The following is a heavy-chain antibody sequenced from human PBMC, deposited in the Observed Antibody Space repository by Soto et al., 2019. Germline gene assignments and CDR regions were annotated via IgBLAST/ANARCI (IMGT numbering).Heavy chain of an antibody. Sequence: EVQLVESGGGLVQPGGSLRLSCAASGFTFSTYWMHWVRQAPGKGLVWVSRINSDESSTSYADSVKGRFTIARDDAKKAVFLQMRGLSAEDTAVYDCATLTVTTQHAHFDHWGHGTLVTVSS. D-gene: IGHD4-17*01. CDR3: ATLTVTTQHAHFDH. CDR1: GFTFSTYW. CDR2: INSDESST. J-gene: IGHJ4*01. V-gene: IGHV3-74*01.